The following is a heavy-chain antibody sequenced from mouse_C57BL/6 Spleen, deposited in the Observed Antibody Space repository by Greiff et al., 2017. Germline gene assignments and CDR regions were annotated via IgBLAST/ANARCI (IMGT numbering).Heavy chain of an antibody. J-gene: IGHJ1*03. D-gene: IGHD2-2*01. CDR2: ISDGGSYT. CDR1: GFTFSSYG. Sequence: EVQVVEPGGGLVKPGGSLKLSCAASGFTFSSYGMSWVRQTPDKRLEWVATISDGGSYTYYPDNVKGRFTISRDNAKNNLYLQMSHLKSEDTAMYYCARCYGYDYWAFDVWGTGTTVTVSS. V-gene: IGHV5-4*01. CDR3: ARCYGYDYWAFDV.